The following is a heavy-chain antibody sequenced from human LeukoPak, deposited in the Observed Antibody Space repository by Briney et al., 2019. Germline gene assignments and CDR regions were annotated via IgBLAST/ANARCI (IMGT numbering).Heavy chain of an antibody. V-gene: IGHV1-69*05. CDR3: ARDKVGAAIVFDI. J-gene: IGHJ3*02. CDR2: IVPIFGTA. Sequence: GASVKVSRKASGGTFSSYAISWVRQAPGQGLEWMGRIVPIFGTANYAQKFQGRVTISTDESTSTAYMELSSLRSEDTAVYYCARDKVGAAIVFDIWGQGTMVTVSS. D-gene: IGHD2-15*01. CDR1: GGTFSSYA.